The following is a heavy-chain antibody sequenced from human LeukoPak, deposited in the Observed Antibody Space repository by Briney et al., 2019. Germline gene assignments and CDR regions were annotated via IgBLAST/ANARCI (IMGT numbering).Heavy chain of an antibody. CDR3: ARSPSPYSSGWYLDY. CDR2: TYQRSKWYN. D-gene: IGHD6-19*01. J-gene: IGHJ4*02. V-gene: IGHV6-1*01. Sequence: SQTLSLTCAISGDSVSINSAAWNWVRQSPSRGLEWLGRTYQRSKWYNDYAVSVKSRITINPDISENQFSLQLNSVTPEDTAVYYCARSPSPYSSGWYLDYWGQGTLVTVSS. CDR1: GDSVSINSAA.